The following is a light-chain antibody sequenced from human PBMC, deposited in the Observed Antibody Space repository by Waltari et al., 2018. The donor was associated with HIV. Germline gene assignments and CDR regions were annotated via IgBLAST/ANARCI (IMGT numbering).Light chain of an antibody. J-gene: IGKJ5*01. CDR2: GAS. CDR1: QSVSSN. CDR3: QQYNNWIT. Sequence: EIVMTQSPATLSVSPGERATLSCRASQSVSSNLAWYQQQPGQAPRLLIYGASTRATGIPARFSCSGSGTEFTLTISSLQSEDFAVYYCQQYNNWITFGQGTRLEIK. V-gene: IGKV3-15*01.